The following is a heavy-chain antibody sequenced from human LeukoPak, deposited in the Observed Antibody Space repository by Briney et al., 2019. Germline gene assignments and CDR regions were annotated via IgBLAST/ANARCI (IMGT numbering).Heavy chain of an antibody. V-gene: IGHV3-23*01. CDR3: AKGGVMGARETDY. J-gene: IGHJ4*02. Sequence: RRSLRLSRAASGVTPSSYAMGWVRQAPGQGREWGSPISSGGSAYSPDSMKGRFTIPRNNSKNTLSLKMNSVRGEDTAVYYCAKGGVMGARETDYWGQGTLVTVSS. CDR2: ISSGGSA. D-gene: IGHD2-8*01. CDR1: GVTPSSYA.